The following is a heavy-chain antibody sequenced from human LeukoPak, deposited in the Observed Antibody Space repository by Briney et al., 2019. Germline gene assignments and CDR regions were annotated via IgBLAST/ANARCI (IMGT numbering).Heavy chain of an antibody. Sequence: SETLSLTCTVSGGSINSHFWSWIRQPPGKGLEWIGHMYYSGSTRYNPSLQSRVTISVDTSENNFSLKLTSVTAADTAVYYCARLFDNDNSGYPDTFDVWGQGTVVIVSS. J-gene: IGHJ3*01. CDR2: MYYSGST. V-gene: IGHV4-59*11. CDR1: GGSINSHF. CDR3: ARLFDNDNSGYPDTFDV. D-gene: IGHD3-22*01.